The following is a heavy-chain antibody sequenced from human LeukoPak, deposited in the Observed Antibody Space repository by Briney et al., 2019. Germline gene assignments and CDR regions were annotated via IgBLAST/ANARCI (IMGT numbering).Heavy chain of an antibody. Sequence: PGRSLRLSCAASGFTFSSYAIHWVRQAPGKGLEWVAVISYDGSNKYYADSVKGRFTISRDNSKNTLYLQMNSLRAEDTAVYYCARDRSGYYDSSGYPDYWGQGTLVTVSS. CDR1: GFTFSSYA. CDR2: ISYDGSNK. V-gene: IGHV3-30*04. J-gene: IGHJ4*02. D-gene: IGHD3-22*01. CDR3: ARDRSGYYDSSGYPDY.